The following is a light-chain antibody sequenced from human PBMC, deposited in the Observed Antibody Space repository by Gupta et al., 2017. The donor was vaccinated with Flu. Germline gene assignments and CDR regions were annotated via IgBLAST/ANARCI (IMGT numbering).Light chain of an antibody. CDR3: SSYTSSNALE. CDR1: DVGGYNY. Sequence: DVGGYNYVSWYQHHPGKAPKLMIYEVIHRPSGVSNRFSGSKSGNTASLTISGLQPEDQADYYCSSYTSSNALEFGGGTKLTVL. J-gene: IGLJ3*02. CDR2: EVI. V-gene: IGLV2-14*01.